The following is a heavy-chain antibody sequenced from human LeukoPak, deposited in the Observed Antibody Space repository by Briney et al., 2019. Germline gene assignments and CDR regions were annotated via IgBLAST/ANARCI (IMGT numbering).Heavy chain of an antibody. CDR2: ISSSSSYI. J-gene: IGHJ4*02. D-gene: IGHD6-19*01. CDR3: ASHLPYSSGWSSFDY. Sequence: GGSLRLSCAASGFTFSDYYKNWVRQAPGKGLEWVSAISSSSSYIYYADSVKGRFTISRDNAKNSLYLQMNSLRAEDTAEYYGASHLPYSSGWSSFDYWGQGTLVTVSS. V-gene: IGHV3-21*01. CDR1: GFTFSDYY.